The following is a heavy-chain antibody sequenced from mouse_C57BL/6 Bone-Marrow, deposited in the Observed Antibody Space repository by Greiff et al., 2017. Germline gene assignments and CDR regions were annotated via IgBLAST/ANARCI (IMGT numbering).Heavy chain of an antibody. D-gene: IGHD4-1*01. CDR3: AMGRVAY. CDR2: IDPADGNT. J-gene: IGHJ3*01. V-gene: IGHV14-3*01. CDR1: GFYIKNTY. Sequence: EVQGVESVAELVRPGASVKLSCTASGFYIKNTYMHWVKQRPEQGLEWIGRIDPADGNTKYAPKFQGKATITADTSSNTAYLQLSSLTSEDTAIYYCAMGRVAYWGQGTLVTVSA.